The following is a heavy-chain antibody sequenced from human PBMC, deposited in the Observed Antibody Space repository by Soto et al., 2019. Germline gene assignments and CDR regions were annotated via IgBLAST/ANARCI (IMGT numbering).Heavy chain of an antibody. CDR1: GGTFSSYA. Sequence: QVQLVQSGAEVKKPGSSVKVSCKASGGTFSSYAISWVRQAPGQGLEWMGGIIPIFGTANYAQKFQGSVTITADESTSTAYMELSSLRSEDTAVYYCAGGGYYYASSGYYTKDYWGQGTLVTVSS. CDR3: AGGGYYYASSGYYTKDY. J-gene: IGHJ4*02. D-gene: IGHD3-22*01. V-gene: IGHV1-69*01. CDR2: IIPIFGTA.